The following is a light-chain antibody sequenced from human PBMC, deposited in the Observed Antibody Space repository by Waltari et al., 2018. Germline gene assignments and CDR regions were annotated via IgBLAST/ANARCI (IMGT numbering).Light chain of an antibody. CDR2: KAN. J-gene: IGLJ3*02. Sequence: QTVVTQEPSLSVSPGGTVTLTCALSSGSLSTTSYATWYQQTPGQDPRTLVYKANARSSGVLVRFSGSILGNTAALTITGAQADDESDYYCALYMGSGIWVFGGGTRLTVL. CDR3: ALYMGSGIWV. V-gene: IGLV8-61*01. CDR1: SGSLSTTSY.